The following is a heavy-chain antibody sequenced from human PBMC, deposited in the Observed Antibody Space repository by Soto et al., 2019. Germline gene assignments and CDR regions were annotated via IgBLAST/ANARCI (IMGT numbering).Heavy chain of an antibody. CDR2: TYYRSKWYN. CDR3: ARGGRYCSSTSCYAPYNWFDP. Sequence: QVQLQQSGPGLVKPSQTLSLTCAISGDSVSSNSAAWNWIRQSPSRGLEWLGRTYYRSKWYNDYAVSVKSRITINPDTSKNQFSLQLNSVTPEDTAVYYCARGGRYCSSTSCYAPYNWFDPWGQGTLVTVSS. J-gene: IGHJ5*02. D-gene: IGHD2-2*01. CDR1: GDSVSSNSAA. V-gene: IGHV6-1*01.